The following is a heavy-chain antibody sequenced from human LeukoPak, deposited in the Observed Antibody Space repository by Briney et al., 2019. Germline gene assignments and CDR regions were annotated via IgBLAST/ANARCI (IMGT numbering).Heavy chain of an antibody. CDR2: INPSGGST. CDR3: ARDSSGYLDY. J-gene: IGHJ4*02. CDR1: GGTFSSYA. V-gene: IGHV1-46*01. Sequence: GASVKVSCKASGGTFSSYAISWVRQASGQGLEWMGIINPSGGSTSYAQKFQGRVTMTRDTSTSTVYMELSSLRSEDTAVYYCARDSSGYLDYWGQGTLVTVSS. D-gene: IGHD3-22*01.